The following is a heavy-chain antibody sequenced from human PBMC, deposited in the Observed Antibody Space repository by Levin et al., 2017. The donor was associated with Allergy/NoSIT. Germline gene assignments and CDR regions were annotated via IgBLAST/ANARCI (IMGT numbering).Heavy chain of an antibody. CDR2: IRGSGGST. D-gene: IGHD2-2*01. J-gene: IGHJ4*02. CDR1: GFTFSNYA. Sequence: GESLKISCAASGFTFSNYALNWVRQGPGKGLEWVSGIRGSGGSTYYADSVRGRFTISRDNSKNSVYLQMNSLRVEDTAVYWCAKDRVQDTSTPGSALNYWGQGTLVTVSS. V-gene: IGHV3-23*01. CDR3: AKDRVQDTSTPGSALNY.